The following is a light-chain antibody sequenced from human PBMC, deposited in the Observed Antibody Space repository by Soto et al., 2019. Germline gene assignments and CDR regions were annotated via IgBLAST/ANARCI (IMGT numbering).Light chain of an antibody. Sequence: QSVLTQPRSVSGSPGQSVTISCTGTSSDVGGYNYVSWYQQHPGKVPKLMIYDVSKRPSGVPDRFSGSKSGNTASLTISGLQAEDEADYYCCSYAGSYTLYVFGTGTKATVL. CDR2: DVS. J-gene: IGLJ1*01. V-gene: IGLV2-11*01. CDR3: CSYAGSYTLYV. CDR1: SSDVGGYNY.